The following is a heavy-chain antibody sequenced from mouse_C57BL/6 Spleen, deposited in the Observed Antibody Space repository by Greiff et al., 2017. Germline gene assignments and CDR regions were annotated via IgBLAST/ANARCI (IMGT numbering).Heavy chain of an antibody. CDR1: GFSFNTYA. CDR2: IRSKSNNYAT. CDR3: VRHGSGYDDAWFAY. J-gene: IGHJ3*01. V-gene: IGHV10-1*01. D-gene: IGHD2-2*01. Sequence: EVKLVESGGGLVQPKGSLKLSCAASGFSFNTYAMNWVRQAPGKGLEWVARIRSKSNNYATYYADSVKDRFTISRDDSESMLYLQMNNLKTEDTAMYYCVRHGSGYDDAWFAYWGQGTLVTVSA.